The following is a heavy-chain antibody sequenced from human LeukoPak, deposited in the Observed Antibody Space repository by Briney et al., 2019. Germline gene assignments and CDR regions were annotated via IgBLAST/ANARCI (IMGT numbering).Heavy chain of an antibody. CDR3: AKDFDYDFWSGYYYYYYGMDV. D-gene: IGHD3-3*01. CDR2: ISYDGSNK. V-gene: IGHV3-30*18. Sequence: GVSLRLSCAASGFTFSSYGMHGVRQAPGKGLEWVAVISYDGSNKYYAHSVKGRFTISRDNSKNTLYLQMNSLRAEDTAVSYCAKDFDYDFWSGYYYYYYGMDVWGQGTTVTVSS. J-gene: IGHJ6*02. CDR1: GFTFSSYG.